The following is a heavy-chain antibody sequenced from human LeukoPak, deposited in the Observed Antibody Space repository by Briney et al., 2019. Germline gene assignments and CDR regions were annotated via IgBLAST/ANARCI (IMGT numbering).Heavy chain of an antibody. Sequence: PGGSLRLSCAASGFTVSSNYMSWVRQAPGKGLEWVSAISGSGGSTYYADSVKGRFTISRDNSKNTLYLQMNSLRAEDTAVYYCAKGEDYDFWSGLDYWGQGTLVTVSS. V-gene: IGHV3-23*01. J-gene: IGHJ4*02. CDR1: GFTVSSNY. CDR3: AKGEDYDFWSGLDY. CDR2: ISGSGGST. D-gene: IGHD3-3*01.